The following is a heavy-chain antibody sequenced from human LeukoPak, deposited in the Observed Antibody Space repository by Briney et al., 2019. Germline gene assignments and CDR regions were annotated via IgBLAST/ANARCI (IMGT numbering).Heavy chain of an antibody. Sequence: SETLSLTCTVSGGSISSSSYYWGWIRQPPGKGLEWIGSIYYSGSTYYNLSLKSRVTISVDTSKNQFSLKLSSVTAADTAVYYCARDKREYYYDSSGYYYFDYWGQGTLVTVSS. CDR1: GGSISSSSYY. CDR2: IYYSGST. D-gene: IGHD3-22*01. CDR3: ARDKREYYYDSSGYYYFDY. V-gene: IGHV4-39*07. J-gene: IGHJ4*02.